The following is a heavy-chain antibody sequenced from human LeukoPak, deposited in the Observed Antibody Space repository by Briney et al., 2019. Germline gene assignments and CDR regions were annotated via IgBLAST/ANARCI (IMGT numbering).Heavy chain of an antibody. CDR3: ARNYGSGSYREGFDY. J-gene: IGHJ4*02. V-gene: IGHV4-31*03. Sequence: PSQTLSLTCTVSGGSISSGGYYWSWIRQHPGKGLEWIGYIYYSGSTYYNPSLKSRVTISVDTSKNQFSLKLSSVTAAETAVYYCARNYGSGSYREGFDYWGQGTLVTVSS. CDR1: GGSISSGGYY. CDR2: IYYSGST. D-gene: IGHD3-10*01.